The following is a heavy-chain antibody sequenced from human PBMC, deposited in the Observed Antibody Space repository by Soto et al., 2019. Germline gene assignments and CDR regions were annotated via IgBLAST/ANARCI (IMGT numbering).Heavy chain of an antibody. CDR3: ARDGDYGESPFDY. V-gene: IGHV1-18*01. Sequence: ASVKVSFKASGYTFTSYGISWVRQAPGQGLEWMGWISAYNGNTNYAQKLKDRVTMTTDTSTSTAYMELRRLRSDDTAVYYCARDGDYGESPFDYWGQGTLVTVSS. CDR1: GYTFTSYG. J-gene: IGHJ4*02. D-gene: IGHD4-17*01. CDR2: ISAYNGNT.